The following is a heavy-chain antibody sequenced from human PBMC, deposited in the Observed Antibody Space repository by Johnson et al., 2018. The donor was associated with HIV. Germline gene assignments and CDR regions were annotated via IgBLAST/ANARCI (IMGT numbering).Heavy chain of an antibody. V-gene: IGHV3-30*02. Sequence: QVQLVESGGGLVKPGRSLRLSCAASGFTFSDYYINWIRQAPGKGLEWVAFIRSDVSNEYYVDSVKARFTISRDDARNTLYLQMNSLRAEDTAVYYCAKDRTGFDAFDIWGQGTMVTVSS. CDR2: IRSDVSNE. J-gene: IGHJ3*02. CDR3: AKDRTGFDAFDI. CDR1: GFTFSDYY. D-gene: IGHD1-1*01.